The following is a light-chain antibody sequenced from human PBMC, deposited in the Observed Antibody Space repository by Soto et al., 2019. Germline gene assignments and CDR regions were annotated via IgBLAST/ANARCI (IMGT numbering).Light chain of an antibody. CDR2: DNN. CDR1: SSNVGSNY. V-gene: IGLV1-51*01. J-gene: IGLJ1*01. CDR3: GAWDSNPYVYV. Sequence: QSVLTQPPSVSAAPGEKVTISCSGSSSNVGSNYVSWYQHLPGTAPKLLIYDNNKRPSGIPDRISGSKSGTSATLGITGLQTGDEADYYCGAWDSNPYVYVLGTGTKVTVL.